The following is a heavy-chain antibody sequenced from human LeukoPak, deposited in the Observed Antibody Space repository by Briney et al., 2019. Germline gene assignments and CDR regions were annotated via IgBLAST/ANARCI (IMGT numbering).Heavy chain of an antibody. V-gene: IGHV3-21*01. J-gene: IGHJ4*02. D-gene: IGHD4-23*01. CDR1: GFTFSNAW. Sequence: GGSLRLSCAASGFTFSNAWMNWVRQAPGKGPEWVSSISSSSSYIYYADSVKGRFTISRDNAKNSLYLQMNSLRAEDTAVYYCARDSPTPTPFDYWGQGTLVTVSS. CDR2: ISSSSSYI. CDR3: ARDSPTPTPFDY.